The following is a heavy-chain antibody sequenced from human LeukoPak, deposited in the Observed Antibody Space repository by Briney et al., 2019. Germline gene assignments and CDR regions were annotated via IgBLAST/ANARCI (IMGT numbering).Heavy chain of an antibody. CDR3: TRGDPHGYGMDV. Sequence: SGGSLRLSCAASGFTFSNYDMHWVRQVTGKGLEWVSSISTAGDPYYADSVKGRFTISRENGKNSLNLQMNSLRAGDTAVYYCTRGDPHGYGMDVWGQGTTVTVSS. CDR2: ISTAGDP. D-gene: IGHD5-24*01. CDR1: GFTFSNYD. J-gene: IGHJ6*02. V-gene: IGHV3-13*05.